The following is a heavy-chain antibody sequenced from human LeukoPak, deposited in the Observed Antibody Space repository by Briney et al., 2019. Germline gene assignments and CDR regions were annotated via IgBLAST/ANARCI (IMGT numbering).Heavy chain of an antibody. J-gene: IGHJ4*02. CDR1: GFTFSSYG. D-gene: IGHD3-22*01. CDR2: ISYDGSNK. V-gene: IGHV3-30*18. Sequence: PGRSLRLSCAASGFTFSSYGMHWVRQAPGKGLEWVAVISYDGSNKYYAGSVKGRFTISRDNSKNTLYLQMNSLRAEDTAVYYCAKGFGSSGSPLYWGQGTLVTVSS. CDR3: AKGFGSSGSPLY.